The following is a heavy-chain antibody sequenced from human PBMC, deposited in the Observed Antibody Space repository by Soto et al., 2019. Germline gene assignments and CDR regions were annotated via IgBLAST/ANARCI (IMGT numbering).Heavy chain of an antibody. CDR1: GFTFREAW. CDR2: IKSKSDGETT. D-gene: IGHD1-7*01. J-gene: IGHJ6*02. CDR3: VTAGPELYYYHYGMDV. Sequence: GGSLRLSCAASGFTFREAWMSWVRQAPGKGLEWVGRIKSKSDGETTDYAAPVKGRFTISRDDSEKTLHLQMNSLKAEDSAIYYCVTAGPELYYYHYGMDVWGQGTTVTVSS. V-gene: IGHV3-15*01.